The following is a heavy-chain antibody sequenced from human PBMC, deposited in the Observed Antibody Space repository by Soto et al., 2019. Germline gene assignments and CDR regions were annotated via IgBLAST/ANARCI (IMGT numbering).Heavy chain of an antibody. V-gene: IGHV4-59*01. J-gene: IGHJ4*02. CDR3: AREWLLTGRDYFDY. CDR1: GGSISSYY. CDR2: IYYSGST. Sequence: PSETLSLTCTVSGGSISSYYWSWIRQSPGKGLEWIGYIYYSGSTNYNPSLKSRVTISVDTSKNHFSLQLSSVTAADTAVYYCAREWLLTGRDYFDYWGQGTLVTVSS. D-gene: IGHD3-9*01.